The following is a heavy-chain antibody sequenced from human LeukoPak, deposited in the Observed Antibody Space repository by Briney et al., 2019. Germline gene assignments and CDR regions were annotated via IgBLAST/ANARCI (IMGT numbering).Heavy chain of an antibody. D-gene: IGHD6-19*01. Sequence: GGSLRLSCAASGFAFSSYAMHWVRQAPGKGLEWVAVISYGGSNKYYADSVKGRFTISRDNSKNTLYLQMNSLRAEDTAVYCCARPYSSGWYGDFDFWGQGTLVTVFS. V-gene: IGHV3-30*04. CDR2: ISYGGSNK. J-gene: IGHJ4*02. CDR1: GFAFSSYA. CDR3: ARPYSSGWYGDFDF.